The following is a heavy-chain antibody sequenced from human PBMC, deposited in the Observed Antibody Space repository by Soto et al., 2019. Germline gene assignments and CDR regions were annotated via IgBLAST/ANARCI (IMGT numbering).Heavy chain of an antibody. Sequence: SETLSLTCAVYGGSFSGYYWSWVRQPPGKGLEWIGEINHSGSINYNPSLKSRVTISVDTSKNQFSLKLSSVTAADTAVYYCARDRRGTFVHPYYYYYGMDVWGQGTTVTVSS. CDR2: INHSGSI. J-gene: IGHJ6*02. CDR3: ARDRRGTFVHPYYYYYGMDV. V-gene: IGHV4-34*01. D-gene: IGHD1-1*01. CDR1: GGSFSGYY.